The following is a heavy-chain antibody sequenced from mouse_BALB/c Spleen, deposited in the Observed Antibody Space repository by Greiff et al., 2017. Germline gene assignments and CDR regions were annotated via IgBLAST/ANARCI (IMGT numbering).Heavy chain of an antibody. CDR2: ISYSGST. CDR1: GYSITSDYA. CDR3: AREGGELFFDY. V-gene: IGHV3-2*02. Sequence: DVHLVESGPGLVKPSQSLSLTCTVTGYSITSDYAWNWIRQFPGNKLEWMGYISYSGSTSYNPSLKSRISITRDTSKNQFFLQLNSVTTEDTATYYCAREGGELFFDYWGQGTTLTVSS. J-gene: IGHJ2*01.